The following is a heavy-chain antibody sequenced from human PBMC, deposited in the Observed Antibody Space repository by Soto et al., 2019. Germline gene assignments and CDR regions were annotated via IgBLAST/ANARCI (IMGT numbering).Heavy chain of an antibody. Sequence: EVQLLESGGGLVQPGGSLRLSCAASGFTFSSYAMSWVRQAPGKGLEWVSAISGSGGSTYYADSVKGRVTISRDNSKNTMYLQMNSLRAEDTAVYYCANLRGTGINRGYFDYWVQGTLVTVSS. J-gene: IGHJ4*02. CDR3: ANLRGTGINRGYFDY. CDR2: ISGSGGST. D-gene: IGHD7-27*01. CDR1: GFTFSSYA. V-gene: IGHV3-23*01.